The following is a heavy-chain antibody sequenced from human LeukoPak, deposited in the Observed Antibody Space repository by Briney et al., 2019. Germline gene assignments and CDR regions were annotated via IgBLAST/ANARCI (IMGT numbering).Heavy chain of an antibody. D-gene: IGHD4-11*01. J-gene: IGHJ6*03. CDR3: ARAPTVTGSYYYYYMDV. Sequence: GGSLRLSCAASGFTVSSNYTSWVRQAPGKGLEWVSVIYSGGSTYYADSVKGRFTISRDNSKNTLYLQMNSLRAEDTAVYYCARAPTVTGSYYYYYMDVWGKGTTVTVSS. CDR2: IYSGGST. CDR1: GFTVSSNY. V-gene: IGHV3-53*01.